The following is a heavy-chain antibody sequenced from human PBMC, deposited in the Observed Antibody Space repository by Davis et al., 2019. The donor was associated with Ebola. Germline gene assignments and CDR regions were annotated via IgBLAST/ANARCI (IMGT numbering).Heavy chain of an antibody. Sequence: MPSETLSLTCTVSGGSISGYYWSWIRQPPGKGLEWVGYVHYDGSTDYNPSLKSRVTMSVDTSKSQFSLKLSSVTAADTAVYYCARDYYDSSGYLYYFDYWGQGTLVTVSS. V-gene: IGHV4-59*12. CDR2: VHYDGST. CDR3: ARDYYDSSGYLYYFDY. CDR1: GGSISGYY. J-gene: IGHJ4*02. D-gene: IGHD3-22*01.